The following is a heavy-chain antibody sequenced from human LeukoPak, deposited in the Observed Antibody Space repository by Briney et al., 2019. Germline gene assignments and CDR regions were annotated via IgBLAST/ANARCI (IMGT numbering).Heavy chain of an antibody. D-gene: IGHD3-16*01. CDR2: INPNSGGT. CDR1: GSTFPSYY. J-gene: IGHJ3*02. Sequence: GPVKVSCKASGSTFPSYYMHWVRQAPGQGLEWMGWINPNSGGTNYAQKFQGRVTMTRDTSISTAYMELSRLRSDDTAVYYCARDKGGRRLAFDIWGQGTMVTVSS. V-gene: IGHV1-2*02. CDR3: ARDKGGRRLAFDI.